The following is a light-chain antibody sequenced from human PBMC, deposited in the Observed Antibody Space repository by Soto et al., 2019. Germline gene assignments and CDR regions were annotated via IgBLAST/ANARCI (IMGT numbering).Light chain of an antibody. CDR2: SNN. CDR1: SSNIGSNT. Sequence: QSVLTQPPSASGTPGQRDTISCSGSSSNIGSNTVNWYQQLPGTAPKLLIYSNNQRPSGVPDRFSGSKSGTSASLAISGLQSEDEPDYYCAAWDDSLNAYVVFGGGTKLTVL. CDR3: AAWDDSLNAYVV. J-gene: IGLJ2*01. V-gene: IGLV1-44*01.